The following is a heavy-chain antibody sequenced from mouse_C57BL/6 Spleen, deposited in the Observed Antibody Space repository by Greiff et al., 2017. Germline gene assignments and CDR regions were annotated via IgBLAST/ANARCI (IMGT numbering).Heavy chain of an antibody. J-gene: IGHJ4*01. V-gene: IGHV1-53*01. Sequence: QVQLQQPGTELVKPGASVKLSCKASGYTFTSYWMHWVKQRPGQGLEWIGNINPSNGGTNYNEKFKSKATLTVDKSSSTAYMQLSSLTYEDSAVYYCARRALYYGKGPYYYAMDYWGQGTSVTVSS. CDR3: ARRALYYGKGPYYYAMDY. D-gene: IGHD1-1*01. CDR2: INPSNGGT. CDR1: GYTFTSYW.